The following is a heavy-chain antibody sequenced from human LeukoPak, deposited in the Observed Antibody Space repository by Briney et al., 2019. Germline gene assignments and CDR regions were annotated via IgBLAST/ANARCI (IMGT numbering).Heavy chain of an antibody. CDR1: GGSISSGGYY. Sequence: SETLSLTCTVSGGSISSGGYYWSWIRQHPGKGLEWIGYIYYSGSTYYNPSLKSRVTISVDTSKNQFSLKLSSVTAADTAVYYCARDNTLIDAFDIWGQGTMVAVSS. CDR3: ARDNTLIDAFDI. D-gene: IGHD2-2*02. CDR2: IYYSGST. V-gene: IGHV4-31*03. J-gene: IGHJ3*02.